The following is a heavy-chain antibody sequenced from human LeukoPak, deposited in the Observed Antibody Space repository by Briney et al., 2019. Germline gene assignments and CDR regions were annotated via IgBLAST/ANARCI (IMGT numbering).Heavy chain of an antibody. V-gene: IGHV3-30*02. J-gene: IGHJ4*02. Sequence: GGSLRLSCAASEFTFSSYGMHWVRQALGKGLEWVAFIRYDGSNKYYADSVKGRFTISRDNSKNTLYLQMSSLRAEDTAVYYCAKASRMVREYYFDYWGQGTLVTVSS. CDR1: EFTFSSYG. D-gene: IGHD3-10*01. CDR2: IRYDGSNK. CDR3: AKASRMVREYYFDY.